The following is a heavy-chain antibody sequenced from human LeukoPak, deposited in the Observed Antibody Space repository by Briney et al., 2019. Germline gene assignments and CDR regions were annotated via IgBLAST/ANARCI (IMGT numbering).Heavy chain of an antibody. J-gene: IGHJ4*02. V-gene: IGHV4-34*01. Sequence: RSETLSLPCAVYGGSFSGYYWSWIRQPPGKGVEWIGEINHSASTNDNRSLKSRVTISVDTSKNQFSLKLSSVTAADTAVYYCARGRSGYSSSWYVSVYFDYWGQGTLVTVSS. D-gene: IGHD6-13*01. CDR2: INHSAST. CDR1: GGSFSGYY. CDR3: ARGRSGYSSSWYVSVYFDY.